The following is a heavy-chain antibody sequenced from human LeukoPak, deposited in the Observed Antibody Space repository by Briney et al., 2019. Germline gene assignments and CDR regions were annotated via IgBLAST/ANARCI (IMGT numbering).Heavy chain of an antibody. CDR3: AKDLGAKGSGSYYPYYFDY. CDR2: TSSSDDGT. D-gene: IGHD3-10*01. CDR1: GFPLSNYA. Sequence: GGSLRLSCVASGFPLSNYAMSWVRQVPGKGLEWVSATSSSDDGTYYADSVKGRFTISRDNSKNTLYLQMNSLRAEDTAVYYCAKDLGAKGSGSYYPYYFDYWGQGTLVTVSS. J-gene: IGHJ4*02. V-gene: IGHV3-23*01.